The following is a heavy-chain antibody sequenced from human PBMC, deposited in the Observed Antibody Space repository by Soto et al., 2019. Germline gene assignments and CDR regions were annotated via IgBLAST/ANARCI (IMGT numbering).Heavy chain of an antibody. J-gene: IGHJ4*02. CDR2: IIPIFGTA. V-gene: IGHV1-69*13. Sequence: SSEKVSCMTSGGTFSSYAIIWLPPAPGLGLEWMGGIIPIFGTAHYAHKFQGRVTITADESTSTAYMELSSLRCEDTAVYGCSRGSARANYYNSSGSLGYWGQGTLVTVSS. CDR1: GGTFSSYA. D-gene: IGHD3-22*01. CDR3: SRGSARANYYNSSGSLGY.